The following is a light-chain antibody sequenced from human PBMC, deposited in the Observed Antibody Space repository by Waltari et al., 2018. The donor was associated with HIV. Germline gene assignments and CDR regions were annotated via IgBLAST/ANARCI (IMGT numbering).Light chain of an antibody. V-gene: IGLV2-14*01. CDR2: GVN. CDR3: SSYTNSDILL. CDR1: TTDIGLYNL. J-gene: IGLJ2*01. Sequence: QSALTQPASVSGSPGQSITISCTGATTDIGLYNLVSWYRQHPDKAPQLVIYGVNTRPSGVSDRLSGSKSGNTASLTISSLQAEDEADYYCSSYTNSDILLFGGGTKLTVL.